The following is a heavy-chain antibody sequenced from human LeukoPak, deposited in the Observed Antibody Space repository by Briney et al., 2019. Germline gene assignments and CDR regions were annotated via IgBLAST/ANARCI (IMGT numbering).Heavy chain of an antibody. CDR2: IYYSGST. CDR3: ANMGYSYAPGLFDP. J-gene: IGHJ5*02. CDR1: GGSISSNYYY. V-gene: IGHV4-39*07. D-gene: IGHD5-18*01. Sequence: PSETLSLTCTVSGGSISSNYYYWGWIRQPPGKGLEWIGSIYYSGSTYYNPSLKSRVSMSVDTSKNQFSLKLSSVTAADTAVYYCANMGYSYAPGLFDPWGQGTLVTVSS.